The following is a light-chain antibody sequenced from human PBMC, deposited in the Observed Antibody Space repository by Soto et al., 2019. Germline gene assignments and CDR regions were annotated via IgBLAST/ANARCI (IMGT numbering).Light chain of an antibody. CDR3: CSYAGSGTFV. V-gene: IGLV2-23*01. Sequence: QSALTQPASVSGSPGQSITISCTGTSSDVGSYDLVSWYQQPPGKAPKLMIYEDTKRPPGISTRFSGSKSGNAASLTISGLQAEDEADYYCCSYAGSGTFVFGTGTKLTVL. CDR2: EDT. CDR1: SSDVGSYDL. J-gene: IGLJ1*01.